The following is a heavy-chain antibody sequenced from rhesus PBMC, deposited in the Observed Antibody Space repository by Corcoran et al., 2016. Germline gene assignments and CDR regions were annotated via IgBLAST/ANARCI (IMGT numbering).Heavy chain of an antibody. Sequence: QVQLQESGPGLVKPSETLSLTCTVPGGSISGYYWSWHRTPPGKGLEWIGNIDGNSACTNYNPSLKSRVTISKDTSKNQFSLKLSSVTAADTAVYYCARGGSGWYWYFDLWGPGTPITISS. J-gene: IGHJ2*01. CDR3: ARGGSGWYWYFDL. V-gene: IGHV4-81*01. CDR1: GGSISGYY. D-gene: IGHD6-31*01. CDR2: IDGNSACT.